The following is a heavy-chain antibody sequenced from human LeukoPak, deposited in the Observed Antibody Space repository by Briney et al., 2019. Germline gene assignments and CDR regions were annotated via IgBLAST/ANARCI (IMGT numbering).Heavy chain of an antibody. V-gene: IGHV3-23*01. CDR3: AKMTTVTTWFDP. Sequence: GGSLRLSCAASGFTFSNAWMSWVRQAPGKGLEWVSTISGSGGSAYYADSVKGRFTISRDNSKNTLYLQMNSLRAEDTAVYYCAKMTTVTTWFDPWGQGTLVTVSS. CDR2: ISGSGGSA. J-gene: IGHJ5*02. CDR1: GFTFSNAW. D-gene: IGHD4-11*01.